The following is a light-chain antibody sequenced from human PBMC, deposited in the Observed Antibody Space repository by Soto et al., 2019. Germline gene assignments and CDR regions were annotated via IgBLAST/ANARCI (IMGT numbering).Light chain of an antibody. V-gene: IGKV3-20*01. J-gene: IGKJ1*01. Sequence: EIVLTQSPGTVSLSPGERATLSYRASQSIKSNSLAWYQQRPGQAPRLLIYGASSRATGIPDRFSGSGSGTDFTLTISRLEPEDFAVYYCQQYGGSPRTFGQGTKVEIK. CDR2: GAS. CDR3: QQYGGSPRT. CDR1: QSIKSNS.